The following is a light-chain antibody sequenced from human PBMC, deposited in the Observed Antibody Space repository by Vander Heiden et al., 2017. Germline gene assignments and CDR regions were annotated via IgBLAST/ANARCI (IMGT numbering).Light chain of an antibody. CDR1: QSVRSW. Sequence: DAQMPQSPATLSASVGDIVIITCRASQSVRSWVAWYQQKPGKAPNLLIYKVSNLESGVPSRFSGSGSETEFTLTISSLQPDDFATYYCQHYDSYSWTFGQGTKVEIK. V-gene: IGKV1-5*03. CDR3: QHYDSYSWT. CDR2: KVS. J-gene: IGKJ1*01.